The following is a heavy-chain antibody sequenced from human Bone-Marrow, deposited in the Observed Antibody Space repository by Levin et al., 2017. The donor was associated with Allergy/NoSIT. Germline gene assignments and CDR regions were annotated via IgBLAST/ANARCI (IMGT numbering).Heavy chain of an antibody. J-gene: IGHJ4*02. CDR2: ISSSGSTI. D-gene: IGHD1-26*01. V-gene: IGHV3-48*03. Sequence: LSLTCAASGFTFSSYEMNWVRQAPGKGLEWVSYISSSGSTIYYADSVKGRFTISRDNAKNSLYLQMNSLRAEDTAVYYCAREPGRLFDYWGQGTLVTVSS. CDR1: GFTFSSYE. CDR3: AREPGRLFDY.